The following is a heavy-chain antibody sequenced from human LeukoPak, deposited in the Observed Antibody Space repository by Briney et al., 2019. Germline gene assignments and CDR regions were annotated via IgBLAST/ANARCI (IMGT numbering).Heavy chain of an antibody. CDR2: INPNSGGT. D-gene: IGHD1-26*01. J-gene: IGHJ3*02. V-gene: IGHV1-2*02. CDR3: ARDRVVGTPGAFDI. CDR1: GYTFTGYY. Sequence: ASVKVSCKASGYTFTGYYMHWVRQAPGQGLEWMGWINPNSGGTNYAQKFQGRVTMTRDTSISTAYMELSRLRSDDTAVYYCARDRVVGTPGAFDIWGQGTMVTVSS.